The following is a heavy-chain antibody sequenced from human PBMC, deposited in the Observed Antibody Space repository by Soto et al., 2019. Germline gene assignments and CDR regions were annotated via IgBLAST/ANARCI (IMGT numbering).Heavy chain of an antibody. CDR1: GFTFSSYS. J-gene: IGHJ6*02. CDR3: ARDVVAGYYYYGMDV. D-gene: IGHD2-21*01. V-gene: IGHV3-21*01. Sequence: TGGSLRLSCAASGFTFSSYSMNWVRQAPGKGLEWVSSISSSSSYIYYADSVKGRFTISRDNAKNSLYLQMNSLRAEDTAVYYCARDVVAGYYYYGMDVWGQGTTVTVSS. CDR2: ISSSSSYI.